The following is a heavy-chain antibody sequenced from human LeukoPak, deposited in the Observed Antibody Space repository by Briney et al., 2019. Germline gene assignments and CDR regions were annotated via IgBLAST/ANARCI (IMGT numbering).Heavy chain of an antibody. CDR3: ARARSGSYYDWFDP. Sequence: SGTLSLSCTVSGVSISSGVYYWGWVRPRPGKGVEWVGYISVIGTTYYNPYLKSRVTISVATSKNQFSLKLSSVTAADTAVYYCARARSGSYYDWFDPWGQGALVTVSS. CDR1: GVSISSGVYY. CDR2: ISVIGTT. V-gene: IGHV4-31*03. J-gene: IGHJ5*02. D-gene: IGHD1-26*01.